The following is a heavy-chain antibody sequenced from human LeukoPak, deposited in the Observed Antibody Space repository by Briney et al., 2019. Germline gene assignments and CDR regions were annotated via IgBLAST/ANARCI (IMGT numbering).Heavy chain of an antibody. CDR3: ARGESFAFDV. CDR1: GFIFSSYD. V-gene: IGHV3-23*01. CDR2: ISRAGDRT. J-gene: IGHJ3*01. Sequence: PGGSLRLSCVGSGFIFSSYDMGWVRQAPGKGLEWVSSISRAGDRTYYEDSVKGRSTISRDNSRNTMYLQMNSQRAEDTAVYYCARGESFAFDVWGQGTMVTVSS.